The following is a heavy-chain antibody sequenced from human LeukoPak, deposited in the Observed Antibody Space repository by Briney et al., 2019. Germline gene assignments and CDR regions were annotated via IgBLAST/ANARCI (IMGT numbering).Heavy chain of an antibody. CDR2: ISGSGANT. CDR3: AKTVSSGSGSYYYYYYMDV. J-gene: IGHJ6*03. D-gene: IGHD3-10*01. CDR1: GFTFSSYA. V-gene: IGHV3-23*01. Sequence: GGTLRLSCAASGFTFSSYAMNWVRQAPGKGLEWVSAISGSGANTYYADSVKGRFTISRENSKNTLYLQMNSLRAEDTAVYYCAKTVSSGSGSYYYYYYMDVWGKGTTVTISS.